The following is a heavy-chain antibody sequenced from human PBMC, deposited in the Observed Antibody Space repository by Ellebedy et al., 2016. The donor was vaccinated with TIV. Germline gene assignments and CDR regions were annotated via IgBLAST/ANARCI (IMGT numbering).Heavy chain of an antibody. Sequence: PGGSLRLSCAASGFTFSSHWMYWVRQAPGKGLEWVSTITGSGGSTYYADSVKGRFTISRDNSKNTLFLRMSSLSAEDTAVYYCASDPLLQWLFDDWGQGTLVTVSS. D-gene: IGHD6-19*01. V-gene: IGHV3-23*01. CDR1: GFTFSSHW. CDR2: ITGSGGST. CDR3: ASDPLLQWLFDD. J-gene: IGHJ4*02.